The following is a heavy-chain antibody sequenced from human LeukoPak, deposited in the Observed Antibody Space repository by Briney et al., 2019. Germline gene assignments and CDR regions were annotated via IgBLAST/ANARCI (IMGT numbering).Heavy chain of an antibody. CDR2: IYYSGST. V-gene: IGHV4-61*01. Sequence: SETLSLTCTVSGGSVSSGIYYWSWIRQPPGTGLEWIGYIYYSGSTNYNPSLKSRVTISIDTSKNQFSLKLSSVTAADTALYYCARRVSSGYSDYWGQGTLVTVSS. CDR1: GGSVSSGIYY. J-gene: IGHJ4*02. D-gene: IGHD3-22*01. CDR3: ARRVSSGYSDY.